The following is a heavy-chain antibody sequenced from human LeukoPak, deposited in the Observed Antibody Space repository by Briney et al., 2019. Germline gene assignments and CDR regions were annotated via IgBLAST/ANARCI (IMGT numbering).Heavy chain of an antibody. V-gene: IGHV3-7*01. Sequence: GGSLRLSCAASGFTFSSYWMSWVRQAPGKGLEWVANIKQDGSEKYYVDSVKGRFTISRDNARNSLYLQMNSLRAEDTAVYYCAALGYYDFWSGYQYGDYWGQGTLVTVSS. CDR3: AALGYYDFWSGYQYGDY. D-gene: IGHD3-3*01. CDR1: GFTFSSYW. CDR2: IKQDGSEK. J-gene: IGHJ4*02.